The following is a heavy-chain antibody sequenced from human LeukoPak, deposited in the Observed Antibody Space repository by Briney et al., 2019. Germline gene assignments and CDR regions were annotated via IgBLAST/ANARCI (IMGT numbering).Heavy chain of an antibody. Sequence: GGSLRLSCAASGFTFSSYAMSWVRQAPGKGLEWVSAISGSGGSTYYADSEKGRFTISRGNSKNTLYLQMNSLRAEDTAVYYCARETTHSNFDYWGQGTLVTVSS. CDR3: ARETTHSNFDY. CDR2: ISGSGGST. V-gene: IGHV3-23*01. CDR1: GFTFSSYA. D-gene: IGHD4-11*01. J-gene: IGHJ4*02.